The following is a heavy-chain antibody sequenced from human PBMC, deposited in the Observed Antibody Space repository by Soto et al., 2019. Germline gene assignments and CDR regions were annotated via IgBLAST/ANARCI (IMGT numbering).Heavy chain of an antibody. CDR3: AREEFEDGRGHFDY. Sequence: QVQLVESGGGVVQPGGSLRLSCAASGFTFSTSVMHWVRQAPGKGLEWMAILSYGGVNKYYADSVKGQFTISRDISESTLYLQMNSLRTEDTAVYYCAREEFEDGRGHFDYWGQGTLVSVSS. CDR2: LSYGGVNK. CDR1: GFTFSTSV. J-gene: IGHJ4*02. V-gene: IGHV3-30-3*01. D-gene: IGHD3-22*01.